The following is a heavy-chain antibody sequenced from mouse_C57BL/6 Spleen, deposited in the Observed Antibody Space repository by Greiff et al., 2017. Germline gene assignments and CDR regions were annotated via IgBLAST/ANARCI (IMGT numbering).Heavy chain of an antibody. Sequence: QVHVKQPGAELVMPGASVKLSCKASGYTFTSYWMHWVKQRPGQGLEWIGEIDPSDSYTNYNQKFKGKSTLTVDKSSSTAYMQLSSLTSEDSAVYYCARKSRSSYYFDYWGQGTTLTVSS. CDR1: GYTFTSYW. D-gene: IGHD1-1*01. J-gene: IGHJ2*01. CDR3: ARKSRSSYYFDY. V-gene: IGHV1-69*01. CDR2: IDPSDSYT.